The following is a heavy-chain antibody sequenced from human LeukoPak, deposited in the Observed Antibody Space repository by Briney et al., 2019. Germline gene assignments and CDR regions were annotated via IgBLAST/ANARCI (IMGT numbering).Heavy chain of an antibody. V-gene: IGHV1-2*02. CDR2: INPNSGGT. CDR3: AMASSGFGGYFGY. Sequence: ASVTVSCKASGYTFTACYLHWVRQAPGQGLEWMGWINPNSGGTNYAQKFQGRVTMTRDTSISTAYMELSSLRSDDTAVYYCAMASSGFGGYFGYWGQGTLVTVSS. CDR1: GYTFTACY. D-gene: IGHD3-10*01. J-gene: IGHJ4*02.